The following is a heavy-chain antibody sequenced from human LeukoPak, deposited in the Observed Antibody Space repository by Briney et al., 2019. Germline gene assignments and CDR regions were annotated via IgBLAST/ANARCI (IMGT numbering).Heavy chain of an antibody. CDR1: GFTVSSNY. Sequence: PGGSLRLSCAPSGFTVSSNYMSCVRQAPGKGLECFSFIYSGGSTYYADSVKGRFTISRDNSKNTLYLQMNSLRAEDTAVYYCARGTYYYDSSGYYYVHFDYWGQGTLVTVSS. D-gene: IGHD3-22*01. V-gene: IGHV3-53*01. CDR3: ARGTYYYDSSGYYYVHFDY. CDR2: IYSGGST. J-gene: IGHJ4*02.